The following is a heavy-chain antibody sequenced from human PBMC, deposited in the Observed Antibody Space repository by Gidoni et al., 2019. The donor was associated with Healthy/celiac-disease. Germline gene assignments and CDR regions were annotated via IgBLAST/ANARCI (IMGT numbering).Heavy chain of an antibody. CDR2: IRYDGSNK. CDR1: GFTFSSYG. D-gene: IGHD2-21*01. Sequence: QVQLVESGGGVVQPGGSLRLSCAASGFTFSSYGMHWVRQAPGKGLEWVAFIRYDGSNKYYADSVKGRFTISRDNSKNTLYLQMNSLRAEDTAVYYCAKDSDWRYYYYGMDVWGQGTTVTVSS. V-gene: IGHV3-30*02. CDR3: AKDSDWRYYYYGMDV. J-gene: IGHJ6*02.